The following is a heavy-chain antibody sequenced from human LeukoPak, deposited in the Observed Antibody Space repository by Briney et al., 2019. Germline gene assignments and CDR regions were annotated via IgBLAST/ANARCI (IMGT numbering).Heavy chain of an antibody. D-gene: IGHD2-8*02. Sequence: GGSLRLSCAASGFDFWNYAMSWVRQAPGKGLQWVSSISGSGDITHYADSVKGRFTISRDNSKNTVFLQMNSLRAEDAAVYYCAKDLTWIPPVLVTFDLRGQGTLVTVSS. CDR1: GFDFWNYA. J-gene: IGHJ4*02. CDR3: AKDLTWIPPVLVTFDL. CDR2: ISGSGDIT. V-gene: IGHV3-23*01.